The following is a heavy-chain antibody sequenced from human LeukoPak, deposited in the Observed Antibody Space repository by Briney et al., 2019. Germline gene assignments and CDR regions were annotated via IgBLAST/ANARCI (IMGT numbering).Heavy chain of an antibody. Sequence: PGGSLRLSCAASGFTFSSYGMHWVRQAPGKGLEWVAVIWYDGSNKYYADSVKGRFTISRDNSKNTLYLQMNSLRAEDTAVYYCARDGSYYDYVWGSYRYTPEGFDYWGQGTLVTVSS. CDR3: ARDGSYYDYVWGSYRYTPEGFDY. D-gene: IGHD3-16*02. CDR1: GFTFSSYG. V-gene: IGHV3-33*01. J-gene: IGHJ4*02. CDR2: IWYDGSNK.